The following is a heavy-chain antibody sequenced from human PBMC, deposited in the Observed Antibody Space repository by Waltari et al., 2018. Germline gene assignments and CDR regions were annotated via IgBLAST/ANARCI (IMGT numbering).Heavy chain of an antibody. D-gene: IGHD6-19*01. CDR2: INPSRGVQ. J-gene: IGHJ2*01. CDR3: ARGYGSSNWYFDL. CDR1: GYTFTDYY. Sequence: QMQLVQSGAEVKKPGASVKVSCKASGYTFTDYYMHWVRRAPGQGLGGMGWINPSRGVQGYAQNFQGRVTMTREPSVSTAYMELNRLTSDDTAVYYCARGYGSSNWYFDLWGRGTLVTVSP. V-gene: IGHV1-2*02.